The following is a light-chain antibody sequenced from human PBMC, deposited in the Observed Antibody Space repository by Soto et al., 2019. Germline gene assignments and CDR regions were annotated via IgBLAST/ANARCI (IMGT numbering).Light chain of an antibody. CDR3: CSYAGTTTFV. V-gene: IGLV2-23*01. CDR1: SSDVGSYNL. CDR2: EGN. J-gene: IGLJ1*01. Sequence: QSALTQPASVSGSPGQSITISCTGTSSDVGSYNLVSWYQQHPGKAPKLMIYEGNKRPSGVSNRFSGSKSANTASLTISGLQTEAEADYYCCSYAGTTTFVFGPGTKVTVL.